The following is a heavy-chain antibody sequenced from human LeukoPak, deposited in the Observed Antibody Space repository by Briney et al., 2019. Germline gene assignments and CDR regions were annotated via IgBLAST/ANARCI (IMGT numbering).Heavy chain of an antibody. V-gene: IGHV3-48*03. CDR3: ARALDVDTSIDY. D-gene: IGHD5-18*01. Sequence: PGGSLRLSCVASGFTFSSYEMNWLRQAPGKGLEWVSYISSSGSTIYYADSVKGRFTISRDNAKNSLYLQMNSLRAEDTAVYYCARALDVDTSIDYWGQGTLVTVSS. J-gene: IGHJ4*02. CDR2: ISSSGSTI. CDR1: GFTFSSYE.